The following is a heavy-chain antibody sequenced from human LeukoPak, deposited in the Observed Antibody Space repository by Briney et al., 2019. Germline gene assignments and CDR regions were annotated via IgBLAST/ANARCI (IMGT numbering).Heavy chain of an antibody. CDR3: ATSGAVATTDY. CDR2: ISGGGSTI. D-gene: IGHD6-19*01. J-gene: IGHJ4*02. V-gene: IGHV3-48*03. CDR1: GXALSSYE. Sequence: GGSLRLSCAASGXALSSYEMNWVRQAPGKGLEWVSYISGGGSTIYYADSVKGRFTISRDNAKNSLYLQMNSLRAEDTAVYYCATSGAVATTDYWGQGTLVTVSS.